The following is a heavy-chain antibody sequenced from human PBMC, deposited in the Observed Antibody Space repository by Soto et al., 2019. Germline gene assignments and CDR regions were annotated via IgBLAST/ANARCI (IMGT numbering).Heavy chain of an antibody. J-gene: IGHJ5*02. CDR2: IYYSGST. CDR3: ARGTPARWGDWFDP. D-gene: IGHD3-16*01. CDR1: GGSISSGDYY. V-gene: IGHV4-30-4*01. Sequence: QVQLQESGPGLVKPSQTLSLTCTVSGGSISSGDYYWSWIRQPPGKGLEWIGYIYYSGSTYYNPSLKSRVTISGDTSKNQSSLKLSSVTAADTAVYYCARGTPARWGDWFDPWGQGTLVTVSS.